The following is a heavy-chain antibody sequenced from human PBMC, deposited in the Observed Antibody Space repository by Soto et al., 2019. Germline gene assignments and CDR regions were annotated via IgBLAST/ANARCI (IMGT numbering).Heavy chain of an antibody. CDR1: GGTFSSYA. CDR3: ARRSTPSYYDSSGYYPPFDY. D-gene: IGHD3-22*01. J-gene: IGHJ4*02. CDR2: IIPIFGTA. Sequence: QVQLVQSGAEVKKPGSSVKVSCKASGGTFSSYAISWVRQAPGQGLEWMGGIIPIFGTANYAQKFQGRVTITADESTSTAYTERSSLRSEDTAVYYCARRSTPSYYDSSGYYPPFDYWGQGTLVTVSS. V-gene: IGHV1-69*12.